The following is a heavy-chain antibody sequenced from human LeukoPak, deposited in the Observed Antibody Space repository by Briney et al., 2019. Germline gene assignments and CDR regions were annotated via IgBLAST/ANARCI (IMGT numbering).Heavy chain of an antibody. Sequence: GGSLRLSCAASGFTFSSYGMHWVRQAPGKGLEWVAVISYDGSNKYYADSVKGRFTISRDNSKNTLYLQMNSLRAEDTAVYYCAKGYYDFWSGYLGHYGMDVWGQGTTVTVPS. V-gene: IGHV3-30*18. CDR2: ISYDGSNK. J-gene: IGHJ6*02. CDR3: AKGYYDFWSGYLGHYGMDV. D-gene: IGHD3-3*01. CDR1: GFTFSSYG.